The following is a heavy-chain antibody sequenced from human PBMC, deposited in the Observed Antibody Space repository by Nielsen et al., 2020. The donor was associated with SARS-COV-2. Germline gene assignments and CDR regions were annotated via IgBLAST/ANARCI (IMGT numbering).Heavy chain of an antibody. V-gene: IGHV4-30-4*01. CDR3: ARETPPYYYYGMDV. CDR1: GGSISSGDYY. CDR2: IYYSGST. J-gene: IGHJ6*02. Sequence: SETLSLTCTVSGGSISSGDYYWSWIRQPPGKGLEWIGYIYYSGSTYYNPSLKSRVTISVDTSKNQFSLKLSSVTAADTAVYYCARETPPYYYYGMDVWGQGTTVTVSS.